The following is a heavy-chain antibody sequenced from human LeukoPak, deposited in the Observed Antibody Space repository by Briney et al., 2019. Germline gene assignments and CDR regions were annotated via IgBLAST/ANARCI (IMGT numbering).Heavy chain of an antibody. Sequence: PSETLSLTCTVSGGSISSTSYYWGWLRQPPGKGLEWIGNIYYSGSTYYNPSLKSRVTISVDTSKNQLSLELSSVTAADTAVYYCARDRAGGSGRYYYYYMDVWGKGTTVTISS. CDR2: IYYSGST. CDR1: GGSISSTSYY. V-gene: IGHV4-39*02. CDR3: ARDRAGGSGRYYYYYMDV. J-gene: IGHJ6*03. D-gene: IGHD3-10*01.